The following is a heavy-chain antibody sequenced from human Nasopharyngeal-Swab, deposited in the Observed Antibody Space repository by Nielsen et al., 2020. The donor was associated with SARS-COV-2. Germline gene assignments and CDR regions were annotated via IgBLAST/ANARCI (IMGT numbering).Heavy chain of an antibody. J-gene: IGHJ5*02. D-gene: IGHD4-17*01. CDR2: ISSSSSYT. CDR1: GFTFSAYY. V-gene: IGHV3-11*05. Sequence: GGSLRLSCAASGFTFSAYYMSWIRQAPGKGLEWVSYISSSSSYTNYADSVKGRFTISRDNAKNSLYLQMNSLRAEDTAVYYCARGTATGWFDPWGQGTLVTVSS. CDR3: ARGTATGWFDP.